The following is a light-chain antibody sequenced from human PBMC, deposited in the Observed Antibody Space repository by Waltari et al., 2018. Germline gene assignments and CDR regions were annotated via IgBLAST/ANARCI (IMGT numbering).Light chain of an antibody. Sequence: EIVLTQSPVTLSLSPGERATLSCRASETISNYLAWYQQKPGQAPRLLIYNTATRATGIPARFSGSGSGTDFTLTIDSLEPEDFATYYCQQYNTYPFTFGPGTTVDVK. CDR2: NTA. J-gene: IGKJ3*01. CDR3: QQYNTYPFT. V-gene: IGKV3-11*01. CDR1: ETISNY.